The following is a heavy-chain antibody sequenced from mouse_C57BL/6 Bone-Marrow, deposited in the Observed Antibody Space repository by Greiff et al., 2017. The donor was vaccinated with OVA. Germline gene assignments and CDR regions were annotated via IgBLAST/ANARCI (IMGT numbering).Heavy chain of an antibody. CDR2: INYDGSST. Sequence: EVKLVESEGGLVQPGSSMKLSCTASGFTFSDYYMAWVRQVPEKGLEWVANINYDGSSTYYLDSLKSRFIFSRDNAKNTLDLQMSSLKSEDTATYDCARDNWDEDAMDYWGQGTSVTVSS. CDR1: GFTFSDYY. D-gene: IGHD4-1*01. CDR3: ARDNWDEDAMDY. V-gene: IGHV5-16*01. J-gene: IGHJ4*01.